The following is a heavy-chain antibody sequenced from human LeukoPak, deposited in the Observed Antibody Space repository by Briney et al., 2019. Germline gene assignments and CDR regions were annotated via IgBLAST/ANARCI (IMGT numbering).Heavy chain of an antibody. D-gene: IGHD3-22*01. Sequence: ASVKVSCKASGYTFTGYYMHWVRQAPGQGLEWMGWINPNSGGTNYAQKFQGRVTMTRDTSISTACMELSRLRSDDTAVYYCALRDYYDSSGLDYWGQGTLVTVSS. J-gene: IGHJ4*02. CDR1: GYTFTGYY. CDR2: INPNSGGT. CDR3: ALRDYYDSSGLDY. V-gene: IGHV1-2*02.